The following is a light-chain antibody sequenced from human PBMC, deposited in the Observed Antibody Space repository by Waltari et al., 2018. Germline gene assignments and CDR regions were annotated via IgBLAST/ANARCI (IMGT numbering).Light chain of an antibody. CDR3: HQSNTLPHN. CDR1: QRHGGN. CDR2: YAS. V-gene: IGKV6-21*02. J-gene: IGKJ2*01. Sequence: EIVLTQSPDFQSVTPQEKVTITCRASQRHGGNFHWYQQKPGQSPKLLIKYASQSISGVPSRFSGGVSGTDFTLTINGLETEDAATYYCHQSNTLPHNFGQGTKLAIK.